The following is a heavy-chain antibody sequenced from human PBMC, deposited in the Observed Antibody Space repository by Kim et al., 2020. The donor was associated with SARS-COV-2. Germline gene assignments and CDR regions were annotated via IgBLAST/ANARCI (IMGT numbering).Heavy chain of an antibody. CDR2: IDPSDSYT. Sequence: GASLKISCKGSGYSFTSYCISWVRQMPGKGLEWMGRIDPSDSYTNYSPSFQGHVTISADKSISTAYLQWSSLKPSDTAIYYCARLSVSYTSVGFDPWGQGTLVTVSS. J-gene: IGHJ5*02. CDR3: ARLSVSYTSVGFDP. D-gene: IGHD6-19*01. CDR1: GYSFTSYC. V-gene: IGHV5-10-1*01.